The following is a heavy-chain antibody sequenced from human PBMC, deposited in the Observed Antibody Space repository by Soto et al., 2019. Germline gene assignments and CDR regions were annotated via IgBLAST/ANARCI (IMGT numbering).Heavy chain of an antibody. Sequence: PSETLSLTCTVSGGSISSGDYYWSWIRQPPGKGLEWIGYIYYSGSTYYNPSLKSRVTISVDTSKNQFSLKLSSVTAADTAVYYCARHGGLKITGTDDDFDIWGHGIMVTVSS. CDR3: ARHGGLKITGTDDDFDI. CDR1: GGSISSGDYY. D-gene: IGHD1-7*01. CDR2: IYYSGST. J-gene: IGHJ3*02. V-gene: IGHV4-30-4*01.